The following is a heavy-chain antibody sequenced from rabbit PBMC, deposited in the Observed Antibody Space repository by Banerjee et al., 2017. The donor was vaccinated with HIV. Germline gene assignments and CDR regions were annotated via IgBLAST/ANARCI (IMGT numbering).Heavy chain of an antibody. D-gene: IGHD2-1*01. Sequence: QEQLEESGGDLVKPEGSLTLTCTASGFDFASRHWMCWVRQAPGKGLEWIGCIKTGSSGSTYYASWAKGRFTISKTSSTTVTLQMTSLTAADTATYFCARSYDDDADVGYYFTLWGQGTLVTVS. CDR1: GFDFASRHW. J-gene: IGHJ4*01. V-gene: IGHV1S45*01. CDR2: IKTGSSGST. CDR3: ARSYDDDADVGYYFTL.